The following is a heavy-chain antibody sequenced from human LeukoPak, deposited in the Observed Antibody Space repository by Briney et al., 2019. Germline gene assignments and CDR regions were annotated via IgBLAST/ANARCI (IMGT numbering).Heavy chain of an antibody. CDR3: AKELDAFDI. CDR1: GFSFSNNG. J-gene: IGHJ3*02. V-gene: IGHV3-30*02. Sequence: GGSLRLSCAASGFSFSNNGMHWVRQAPGKGLEWVAFIRYDGSKKYYADSVKGRFTISRDNSKNTLYLQMNSLRAEDTALYYCAKELDAFDIWGQGTMVTVSS. CDR2: IRYDGSKK.